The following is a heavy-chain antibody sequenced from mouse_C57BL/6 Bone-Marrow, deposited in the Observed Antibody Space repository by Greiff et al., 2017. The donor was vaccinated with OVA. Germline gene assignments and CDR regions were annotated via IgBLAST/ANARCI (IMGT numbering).Heavy chain of an antibody. Sequence: EVKLEESGGGLVKPGGSLKLSCAASGFTFSDYGMHWVRQAPEKGLEWVAYISSGSSTIYYADTVKGRFTISRDNAKNTLFLQMTSLRSEDTAMDYCARRDYGSSYDAMDYWGQGTSVTVSS. V-gene: IGHV5-17*01. CDR3: ARRDYGSSYDAMDY. CDR1: GFTFSDYG. CDR2: ISSGSSTI. J-gene: IGHJ4*01. D-gene: IGHD1-1*01.